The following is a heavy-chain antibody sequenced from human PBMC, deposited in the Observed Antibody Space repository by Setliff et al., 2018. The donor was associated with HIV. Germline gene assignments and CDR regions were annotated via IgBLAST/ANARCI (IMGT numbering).Heavy chain of an antibody. Sequence: KLPETLSLTCAVSRYSISSDYYWGWIRQPPEKGLEWIGYIYYSGSTNYNPSLKSRVTISVDTSKNQFSLKLSSVIAADTAVYYCARIFGDQGYYYGMDVWGQGTTVTVSS. V-gene: IGHV4-61*01. CDR2: IYYSGST. CDR1: RYSISSDYY. D-gene: IGHD3-3*01. CDR3: ARIFGDQGYYYGMDV. J-gene: IGHJ6*02.